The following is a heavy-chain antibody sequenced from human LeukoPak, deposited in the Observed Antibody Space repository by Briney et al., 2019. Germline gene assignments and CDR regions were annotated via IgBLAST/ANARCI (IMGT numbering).Heavy chain of an antibody. CDR3: AKERGYGYNHIDY. J-gene: IGHJ4*02. V-gene: IGHV3-23*01. D-gene: IGHD5-24*01. CDR1: GFPFSSYA. Sequence: GGSLRLSCEASGFPFSSYAMNWVRQAPGKGLEWVSTISGSGGSTYYADSVKGRFTISRDESKNTVHLQMNSLRAEDTAVYYCAKERGYGYNHIDYWGQGTLVIVSS. CDR2: ISGSGGST.